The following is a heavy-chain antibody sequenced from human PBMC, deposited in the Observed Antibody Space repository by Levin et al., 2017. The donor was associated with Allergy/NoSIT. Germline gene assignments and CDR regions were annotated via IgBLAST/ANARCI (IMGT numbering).Heavy chain of an antibody. V-gene: IGHV2-26*01. CDR3: ARIRGTYCSGGSCPMYYFDY. CDR2: IFSNDEK. J-gene: IGHJ4*02. Sequence: ESGPTLVKPTETLTLTCTVSGFSLSNARMGVSWIRQPPGKALEWLAHIFSNDEKSYSTSLKSRLTISKDTSKSQVVLTMTNMDPVDTATYYCARIRGTYCSGGSCPMYYFDYWGQGTLVTVSS. D-gene: IGHD2-15*01. CDR1: GFSLSNARMG.